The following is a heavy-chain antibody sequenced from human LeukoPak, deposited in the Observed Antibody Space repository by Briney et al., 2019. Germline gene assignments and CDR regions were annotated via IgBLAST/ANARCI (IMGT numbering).Heavy chain of an antibody. CDR3: ARDRPYSSSWNWFDP. J-gene: IGHJ5*02. CDR1: GYTFTSYG. CDR2: ISAYNGNT. Sequence: GASVKVSCKASGYTFTSYGISWVRQAPGQGLEGMGRISAYNGNTNYAQKLQGRVTMTTDTSTSTAYMELRSLRSDDTAVYYCARDRPYSSSWNWFDPWGQGTLVTVSS. V-gene: IGHV1-18*01. D-gene: IGHD6-13*01.